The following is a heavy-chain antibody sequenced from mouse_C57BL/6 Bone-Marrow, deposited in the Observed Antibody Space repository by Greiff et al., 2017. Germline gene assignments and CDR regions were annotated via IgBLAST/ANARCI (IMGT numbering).Heavy chain of an antibody. J-gene: IGHJ2*01. V-gene: IGHV1-82*01. D-gene: IGHD1-1*01. CDR2: IYPGDGDT. Sequence: VQRVESGPELVKPGASVKISCKASGYAFSSSWMNWVKQRPGKGLEWIGRIYPGDGDTNYNGKFKGKATLTADKSSSTAYMQLSSLTSEDSAVYFCARRAYYGSSYDDWGQGTTLTVSS. CDR1: GYAFSSSW. CDR3: ARRAYYGSSYDD.